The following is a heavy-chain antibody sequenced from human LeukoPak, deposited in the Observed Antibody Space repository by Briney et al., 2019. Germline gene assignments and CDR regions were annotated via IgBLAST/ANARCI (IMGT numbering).Heavy chain of an antibody. Sequence: PGGSLRLSCAASGFTFSNSWMSWVRQAPGKGLEWVANIKQDGGETYYVDSVKGRFTISRDNAKNSLYLQMNSLRDEDTAVYYCARDHAYTPDYWGQGTLVTVSS. CDR2: IKQDGGET. CDR3: ARDHAYTPDY. CDR1: GFTFSNSW. J-gene: IGHJ4*02. V-gene: IGHV3-7*01. D-gene: IGHD3-16*01.